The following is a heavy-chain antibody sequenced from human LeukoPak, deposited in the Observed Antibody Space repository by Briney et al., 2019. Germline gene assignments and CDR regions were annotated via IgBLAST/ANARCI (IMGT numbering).Heavy chain of an antibody. Sequence: ASVKVSCKVSGYTLTELSMHWVRQAPGKGLEWMGGFDPEDGETIYAQKFQGRVTMTEDTSTDTAYMELSSLRSEDTAVYYCATASLNWNYPAFDYWGQGTLVTVSS. CDR1: GYTLTELS. CDR2: FDPEDGET. D-gene: IGHD1-7*01. V-gene: IGHV1-24*01. CDR3: ATASLNWNYPAFDY. J-gene: IGHJ4*02.